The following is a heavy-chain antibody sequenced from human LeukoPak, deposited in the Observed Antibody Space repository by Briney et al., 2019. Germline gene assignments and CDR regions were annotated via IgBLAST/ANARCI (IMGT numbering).Heavy chain of an antibody. Sequence: PGGSLRLSCAASGFTFSTYAVSWVRQVPGMGLEWVSTIDNSGAYTYYADSVKGRFTISRDNSKNTQSLQMNSLRAEDTAVYYCLGYCSGGNCYSGGYWGQGTLVTVSS. CDR1: GFTFSTYA. CDR3: LGYCSGGNCYSGGY. CDR2: IDNSGAYT. V-gene: IGHV3-23*01. D-gene: IGHD2-15*01. J-gene: IGHJ4*02.